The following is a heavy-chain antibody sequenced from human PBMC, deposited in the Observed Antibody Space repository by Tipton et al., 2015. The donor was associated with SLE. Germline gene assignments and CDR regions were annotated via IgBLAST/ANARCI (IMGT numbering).Heavy chain of an antibody. J-gene: IGHJ4*02. Sequence: QSGPEVKKPGASVKVSCKASGYTFTSYYIHWVRQAPGQGLEWMGIINPSGGKTTYAQNFQDRVTMTRDTSTSTVYMELSSLKFEDTAVYYCARDSVGGDVLRFLEWLGNWGQGTLITVSS. CDR2: INPSGGKT. V-gene: IGHV1-46*01. CDR3: ARDSVGGDVLRFLEWLGN. CDR1: GYTFTSYY. D-gene: IGHD3-3*01.